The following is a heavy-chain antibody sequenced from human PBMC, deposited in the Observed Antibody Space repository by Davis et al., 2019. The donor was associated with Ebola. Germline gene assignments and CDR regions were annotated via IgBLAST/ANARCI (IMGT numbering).Heavy chain of an antibody. J-gene: IGHJ3*02. CDR2: ISSSGSTI. Sequence: PGGSLRLSCAASGFTVSSNYMNWVRQAPGKGLEWVSYISSSGSTIYYADSVKGRFTISRDNAKNSLYLQMNSLRAEDTAVYYCAREGTYVWGSYRYTGAFDIWGQGTMVTVSS. V-gene: IGHV3-48*03. CDR3: AREGTYVWGSYRYTGAFDI. CDR1: GFTVSSNY. D-gene: IGHD3-16*02.